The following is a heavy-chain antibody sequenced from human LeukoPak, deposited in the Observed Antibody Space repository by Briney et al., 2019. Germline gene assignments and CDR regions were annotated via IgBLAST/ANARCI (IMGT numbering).Heavy chain of an antibody. D-gene: IGHD3-10*01. CDR1: GFTFSSYG. J-gene: IGHJ6*02. CDR2: ISSSSSTI. CDR3: AKARAPLTMVRREINPPYYYRIDV. V-gene: IGHV3-48*02. Sequence: GGSLRLSCAASGFTFSSYGMNWVRQAPGKGLEWVSYISSSSSTIYYADSVKGRFTISRDNAKNSLYLQMNSLIDEDTAVYYSAKARAPLTMVRREINPPYYYRIDVWGQGTTVTVSS.